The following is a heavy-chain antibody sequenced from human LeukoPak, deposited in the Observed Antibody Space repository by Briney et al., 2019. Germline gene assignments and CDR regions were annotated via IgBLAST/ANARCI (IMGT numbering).Heavy chain of an antibody. CDR3: ARLVTIFGVAYYGMDV. Sequence: SETLSLTRSVSGGYNSSYFWRWIRQPPRKGLEGIGYIYYSGSTNYNPSLKSRVTISVDTSKNQFSLKLSSVTAADTAVYYCARLVTIFGVAYYGMDVWGQGTTVTVSS. CDR1: GGYNSSYF. D-gene: IGHD3-3*01. CDR2: IYYSGST. J-gene: IGHJ6*02. V-gene: IGHV4-59*01.